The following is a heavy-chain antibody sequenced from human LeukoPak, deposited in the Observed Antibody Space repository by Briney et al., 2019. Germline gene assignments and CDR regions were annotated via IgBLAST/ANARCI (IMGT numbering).Heavy chain of an antibody. CDR3: AKGLVGSSIADFFDY. CDR1: GFTFDDYA. CDR2: VSWNSGSI. D-gene: IGHD6-6*01. Sequence: RPGGSLSLSCAASGFTFDDYAMHWVRQAPGKGLEWVSGVSWNSGSIGYADSVKGRFTISRDNAKNSLYLQMNSLRGEDMALYYCAKGLVGSSIADFFDYWGQGILVTVSS. V-gene: IGHV3-9*03. J-gene: IGHJ4*02.